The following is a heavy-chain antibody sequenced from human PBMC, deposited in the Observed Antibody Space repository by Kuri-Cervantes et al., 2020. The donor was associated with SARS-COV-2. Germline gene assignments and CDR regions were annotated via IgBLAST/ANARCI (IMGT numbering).Heavy chain of an antibody. V-gene: IGHV1-69*13. CDR1: GGTFSSYA. CDR3: AREGGRYNWNFRVFG. Sequence: SVKVSCKASGGTFSSYAISWVRQAPGQGLEWMGRIIPIFGTANYAQKFQGRVTITADESTSTAYMELSSLRSEDTAVYYCAREGGRYNWNFRVFGWGQGTVVTVSS. D-gene: IGHD1-7*01. J-gene: IGHJ4*02. CDR2: IIPIFGTA.